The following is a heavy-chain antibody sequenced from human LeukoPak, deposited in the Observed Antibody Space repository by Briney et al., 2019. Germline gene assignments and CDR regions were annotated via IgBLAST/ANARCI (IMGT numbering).Heavy chain of an antibody. CDR2: IYSGGTT. Sequence: GGSLRLSCAASGFTVSSNYMNWVRQAPGKGLEWVSVIYSGGTTYYADSVKGRFTISRDNSKNTLYLQMNSLRAEDTAVYYCATGGGTVAHAEYFQHWGQGTLVTVSS. J-gene: IGHJ1*01. CDR3: ATGGGTVAHAEYFQH. D-gene: IGHD3-16*01. CDR1: GFTVSSNY. V-gene: IGHV3-53*01.